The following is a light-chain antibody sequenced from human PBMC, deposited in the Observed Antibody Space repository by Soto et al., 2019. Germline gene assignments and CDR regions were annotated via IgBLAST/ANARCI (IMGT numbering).Light chain of an antibody. Sequence: AVVTQAPSLTVSPGGTVTLTCASRTGAVTSDNYANWLQQKPGQAPRALIYSTDTKHSWTPARFSGSLLGGKAALTLSPVQPEDEADYYCLLYYGGAVVFGGGTKLTVL. J-gene: IGLJ2*01. CDR3: LLYYGGAVV. V-gene: IGLV7-43*01. CDR1: TGAVTSDNY. CDR2: STD.